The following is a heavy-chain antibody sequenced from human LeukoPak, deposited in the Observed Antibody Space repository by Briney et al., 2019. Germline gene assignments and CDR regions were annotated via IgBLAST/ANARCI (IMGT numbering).Heavy chain of an antibody. V-gene: IGHV1-69*04. D-gene: IGHD3-10*01. CDR1: GGTFSSHA. Sequence: GASVRVSCKASGGTFSSHAIIWVRQAPGQGLEWMGRIIPILGIPKYAQKFQGRVTITADKSTSTVYMELSSVRSEDTAVYYCVRTSHGGFGDLLHHWGQGTLVTVSS. J-gene: IGHJ4*02. CDR3: VRTSHGGFGDLLHH. CDR2: IIPILGIP.